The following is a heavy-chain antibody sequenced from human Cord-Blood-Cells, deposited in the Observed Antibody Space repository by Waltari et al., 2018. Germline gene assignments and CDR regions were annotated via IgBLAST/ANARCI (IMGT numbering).Heavy chain of an antibody. V-gene: IGHV3-48*02. D-gene: IGHD2-2*01. Sequence: EVQLVESGGGLVQPGGSLRLSCAASGFTFSSYSMNWVRQASGKGLEWVSYISSSSSTIYYADSVKGRFTISRDNAKNSLYLQMNSLRDEDTAVYYCARDRVGYCSSTSCYEGDSYFDYWGQGTLVTVSS. CDR3: ARDRVGYCSSTSCYEGDSYFDY. J-gene: IGHJ4*02. CDR1: GFTFSSYS. CDR2: ISSSSSTI.